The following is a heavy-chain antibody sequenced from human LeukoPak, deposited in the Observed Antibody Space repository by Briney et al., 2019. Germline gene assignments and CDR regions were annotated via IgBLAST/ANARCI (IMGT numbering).Heavy chain of an antibody. V-gene: IGHV1-69*06. D-gene: IGHD3-10*01. CDR1: GGTFSSYA. J-gene: IGHJ4*02. Sequence: SVKVSCKASGGTFSSYAISWVRQAPGQGLEWMGGIIPIFGTANYAQKFQGRVTITADKSTSTAYMELSSLRSEDTAVYYCAREKDGSGSYYGFDWWGQGTLVTVSA. CDR2: IIPIFGTA. CDR3: AREKDGSGSYYGFDW.